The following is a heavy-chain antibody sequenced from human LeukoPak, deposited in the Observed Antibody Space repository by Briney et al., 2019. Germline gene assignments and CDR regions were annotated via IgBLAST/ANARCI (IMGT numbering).Heavy chain of an antibody. CDR3: ARAIADYYYYYMDV. Sequence: GGSLRLSCAASGFTFSSYWMSWVRQAPGKGLEWVANIKQDGSEKYYVDSVKGRFTISRDNAKNSLYPQMNSLRAEDTAVYYCARAIADYYYYYMDVWGKGTTVTVSS. V-gene: IGHV3-7*01. CDR2: IKQDGSEK. CDR1: GFTFSSYW. J-gene: IGHJ6*03. D-gene: IGHD2-21*01.